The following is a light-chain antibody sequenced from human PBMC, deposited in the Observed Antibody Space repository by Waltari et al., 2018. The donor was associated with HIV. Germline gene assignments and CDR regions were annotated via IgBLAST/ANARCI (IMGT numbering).Light chain of an antibody. CDR1: SSTLRAGFD. Sequence: QSVLTQPHSVSGAPGQRVTIPCSGTSSTLRAGFDVPGYQHLPGTAPKLLIYATTNRPSGVPDRFSGSKSGASASLAITGLQAEDEADYYCQSYDNSLTSYVFATGTRVTVL. CDR2: ATT. CDR3: QSYDNSLTSYV. V-gene: IGLV1-40*03. J-gene: IGLJ1*01.